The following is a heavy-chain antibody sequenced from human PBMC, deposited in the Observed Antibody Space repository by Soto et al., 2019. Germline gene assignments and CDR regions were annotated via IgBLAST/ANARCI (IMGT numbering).Heavy chain of an antibody. CDR1: GFALSGYA. V-gene: IGHV3-23*01. CDR3: AKSCKLYFDY. J-gene: IGHJ4*02. D-gene: IGHD1-26*01. CDR2: VSSNGADR. Sequence: GGSLRLSCVASGFALSGYAMGWVRQAPGEGLEWVSGVSSNGADRWYADSVRGRFTISRDNSRNTMYLQMNSLRAEDTAVYYCAKSCKLYFDYWGQGTLVTVSS.